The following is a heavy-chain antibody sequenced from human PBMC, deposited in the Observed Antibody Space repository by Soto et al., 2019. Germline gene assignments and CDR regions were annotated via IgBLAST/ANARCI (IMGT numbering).Heavy chain of an antibody. CDR3: ATTAAAAASD. CDR2: IKEDGSTK. J-gene: IGHJ4*02. D-gene: IGHD6-13*01. Sequence: GGSLRLSCVVSGFTFSSYWMAWVRQAPGKGLEWVANIKEDGSTKFYVDSVKGRFTISRDNAKNSLFLQMNSLRAEDTAVYYCATTAAAAASDWGQGTLVTVSS. CDR1: GFTFSSYW. V-gene: IGHV3-7*01.